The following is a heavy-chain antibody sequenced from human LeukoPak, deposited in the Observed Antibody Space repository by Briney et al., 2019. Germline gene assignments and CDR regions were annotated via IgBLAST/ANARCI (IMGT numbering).Heavy chain of an antibody. J-gene: IGHJ6*02. Sequence: SVKVSCKASGGTFSSYAISWVRQAPGQGLEWMGGIIPIFGTANYAQKFQGRVTITADESTSTAYMELSSLRSEDTAVYYCAREERYYDSSRYQYQYYGMDVWGQGTTVTVSS. CDR3: AREERYYDSSRYQYQYYGMDV. CDR2: IIPIFGTA. D-gene: IGHD3-22*01. V-gene: IGHV1-69*13. CDR1: GGTFSSYA.